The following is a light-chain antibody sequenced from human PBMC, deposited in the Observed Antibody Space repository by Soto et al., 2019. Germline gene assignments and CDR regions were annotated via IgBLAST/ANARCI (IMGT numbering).Light chain of an antibody. CDR1: SANIGAGYD. CDR3: QSFDTRLSGWV. V-gene: IGLV1-40*01. CDR2: GNN. Sequence: QSVPTQPPSVSGAPGQRVTISCTGSSANIGAGYDVHWYQHLPGTAPKLLVHGNNDRPSGVPDRFSASKSDTSASLAITGLQVEDEADYYCQSFDTRLSGWVFGGGTKLTVL. J-gene: IGLJ2*01.